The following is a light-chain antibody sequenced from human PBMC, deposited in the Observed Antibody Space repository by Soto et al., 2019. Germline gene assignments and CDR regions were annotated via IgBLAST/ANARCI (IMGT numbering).Light chain of an antibody. V-gene: IGKV1-39*01. Sequence: DIQMTQSPSSLSASVGDRVTITCRASQTISNFLNWYQQKPRKAPRLLIYAASTLQSGVPSRFSGSKSGTDFTLTISSLQPEDVATYYCQQNFISPQTFGQGTKVEIK. CDR2: AAS. CDR1: QTISNF. J-gene: IGKJ1*01. CDR3: QQNFISPQT.